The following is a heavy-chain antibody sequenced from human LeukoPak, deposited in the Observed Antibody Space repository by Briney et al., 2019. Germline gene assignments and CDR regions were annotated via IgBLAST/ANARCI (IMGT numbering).Heavy chain of an antibody. CDR3: AREWPRFDSDGSGSYRWFDP. Sequence: ASVKVSCKASGYTFTGYYMHWVRQAPGQGLEWMGWINPNSGGTNYAQKFQGRVTMTRDTSISTAYMELSRLRSDDTAVYYCAREWPRFDSDGSGSYRWFDPWGQGTLVTVSS. CDR1: GYTFTGYY. J-gene: IGHJ5*02. CDR2: INPNSGGT. D-gene: IGHD3-10*01. V-gene: IGHV1-2*02.